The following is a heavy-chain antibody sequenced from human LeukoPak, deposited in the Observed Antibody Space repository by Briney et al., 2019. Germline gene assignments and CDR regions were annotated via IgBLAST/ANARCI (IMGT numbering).Heavy chain of an antibody. Sequence: ASVKVSCKASGYTFIDYYIHWVLQAPGKGLEWMGRFDPEDGETIYAEKFQGRVTITADTSTDTAYMELSSLTSDDTAVYYCARYCGSANCYIDAFDFWGQGTMVTVSS. J-gene: IGHJ3*01. CDR1: GYTFIDYY. D-gene: IGHD2-2*02. CDR3: ARYCGSANCYIDAFDF. CDR2: FDPEDGET. V-gene: IGHV1-69-2*01.